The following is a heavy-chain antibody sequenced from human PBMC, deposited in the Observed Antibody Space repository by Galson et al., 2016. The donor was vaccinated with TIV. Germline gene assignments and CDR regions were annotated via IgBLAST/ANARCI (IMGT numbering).Heavy chain of an antibody. CDR3: AIDIHWGSSDH. CDR1: GFPFTSYW. D-gene: IGHD7-27*01. V-gene: IGHV3-74*01. J-gene: IGHJ5*02. Sequence: SLRLSCAASGFPFTSYWMHWFRQDPRKGLLWVSRMSGDGSDIGYADSVRGRFTISRDNAKNTLYLQMNSLQVDDTAIYYCAIDIHWGSSDHWGQGALVTVSS. CDR2: MSGDGSDI.